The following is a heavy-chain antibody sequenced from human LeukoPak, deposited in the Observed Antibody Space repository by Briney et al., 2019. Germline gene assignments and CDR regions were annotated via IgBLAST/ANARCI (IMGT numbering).Heavy chain of an antibody. CDR1: GYIFTGYY. CDR2: INPNSGGT. V-gene: IGHV1-2*02. J-gene: IGHJ3*02. D-gene: IGHD3-22*01. Sequence: ASVKVSCKASGYIFTGYYMHWVRQAPGQGLEWMGWINPNSGGTNYAQTFQGRVTMTRDTSISTAYMELSRLRSDDTAVYYCARDQGNYYDSSGYWLGAFDIWGQGTMVTVSS. CDR3: ARDQGNYYDSSGYWLGAFDI.